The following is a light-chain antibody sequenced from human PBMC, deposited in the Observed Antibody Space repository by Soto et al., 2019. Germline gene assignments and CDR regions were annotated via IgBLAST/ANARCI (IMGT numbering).Light chain of an antibody. CDR2: HPS. V-gene: IGKV1-5*01. J-gene: IGKJ2*01. CDR1: QNFGTC. CDR3: QQYESFHYA. Sequence: DIQLTQFPSTLSASVGDRVKITCRASQNFGTCLAWYQFKPGKAPKLLICHPSSLEYGAPPRFSGSISGTEVTLNMNSLQQHAFATYYCQQYESFHYAFRQRTWLDIK.